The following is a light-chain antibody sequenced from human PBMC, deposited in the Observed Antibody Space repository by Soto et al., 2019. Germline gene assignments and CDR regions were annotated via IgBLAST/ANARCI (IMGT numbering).Light chain of an antibody. Sequence: EVVLTQSPGTLSLSPGERATLSCRASQSLSNSNYLAWYQQKPGQAPRLLIYGVSTRATDIPDRFSGSGSGTDFTLTISRLEPEDFAVYYCHQYDRLPSTFGGGTKVGIK. V-gene: IGKV3-20*01. CDR2: GVS. J-gene: IGKJ4*01. CDR1: QSLSNSNY. CDR3: HQYDRLPST.